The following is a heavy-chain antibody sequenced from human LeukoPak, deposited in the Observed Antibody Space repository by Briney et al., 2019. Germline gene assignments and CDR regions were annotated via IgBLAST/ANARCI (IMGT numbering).Heavy chain of an antibody. CDR1: GFTFSSYG. CDR2: ISGSGGST. J-gene: IGHJ4*02. CDR3: ASPGVLMVYASLDY. D-gene: IGHD2-8*01. Sequence: PGGSLRLSCAASGFTFSSYGMSWVRQAPGKGLEWVSAISGSGGSTYYADSVKGRFTISRDNSKNTLYLQMNSLRAEDTAVYYCASPGVLMVYASLDYWGQGTLVTVSS. V-gene: IGHV3-23*01.